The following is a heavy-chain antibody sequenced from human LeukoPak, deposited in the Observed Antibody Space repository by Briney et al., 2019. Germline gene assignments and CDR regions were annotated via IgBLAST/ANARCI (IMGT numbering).Heavy chain of an antibody. CDR2: IYYSGST. CDR1: GGSISSYY. J-gene: IGHJ3*02. Sequence: SETLSLTCTVSGGSISSYYWSWIRQPPGKGLEWIGYIYYSGSTNYKPSLKSRVTISVDTSKIQFSLELSSVTAADTAVYYCARDGRIRGYCSSSCHSVDAFDIWGQGTMVTVSS. V-gene: IGHV4-59*01. CDR3: ARDGRIRGYCSSSCHSVDAFDI. D-gene: IGHD2-2*01.